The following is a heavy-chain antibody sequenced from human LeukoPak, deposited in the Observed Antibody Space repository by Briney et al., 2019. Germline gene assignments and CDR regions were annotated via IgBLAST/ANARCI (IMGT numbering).Heavy chain of an antibody. CDR1: GFTFSSLW. CDR3: AKGVPHYDFWSGLVWFDP. CDR2: TKQDGSEV. J-gene: IGHJ5*02. V-gene: IGHV3-7*03. D-gene: IGHD3-3*01. Sequence: GGSLRLSCVGSGFTFSSLWMSWVRQIPGKGLEWVANTKQDGSEVYYVDSVKGRFTISRDNAKNSLYLQMNSLRAEDTAVYYCAKGVPHYDFWSGLVWFDPWGQGTLVTVSS.